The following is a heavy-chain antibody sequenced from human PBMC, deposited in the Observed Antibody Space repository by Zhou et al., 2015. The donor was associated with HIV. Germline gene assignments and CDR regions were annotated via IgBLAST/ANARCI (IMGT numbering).Heavy chain of an antibody. Sequence: QVQLVQSGTEVKRPESSVKVSCKASGGSFSSYAINWVRQAPGQRALSGWEGIVPMFRTVEYAQKFQGRVTITAGESATTAYMELSSLRSEDTAVYYCARTVVAALRFGWRNYFDLWGQGTRGLRL. J-gene: IGHJ4*02. CDR3: ARTVVAALRFGWRNYFDL. V-gene: IGHV1-69*01. CDR1: GGSFSSYA. CDR2: IVPMFRTV. D-gene: IGHD2-15*01.